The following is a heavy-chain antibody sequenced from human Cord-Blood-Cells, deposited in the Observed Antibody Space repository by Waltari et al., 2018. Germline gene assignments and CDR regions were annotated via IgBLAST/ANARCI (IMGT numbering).Heavy chain of an antibody. CDR1: GGSISSYY. CDR3: ARASPYYYDSSGYYLDY. D-gene: IGHD3-22*01. J-gene: IGHJ4*02. Sequence: QVQLQESGPGLVKPSETLSLTCTVSGGSISSYYWSWIRQPSGKGLEWIGYIYYSGSTNYNPSLKSRVTISVDTSKNQFSLKLSSVTAADTAVYYCARASPYYYDSSGYYLDYWGQGTLVTVSS. V-gene: IGHV4-59*01. CDR2: IYYSGST.